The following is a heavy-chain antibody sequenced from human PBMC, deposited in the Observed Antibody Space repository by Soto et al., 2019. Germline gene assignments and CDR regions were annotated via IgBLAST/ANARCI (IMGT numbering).Heavy chain of an antibody. J-gene: IGHJ6*02. CDR2: IWYDGSNK. CDR1: RLTLSSFG. V-gene: IGHV3-33*01. D-gene: IGHD3-16*01. Sequence: PGGSLRLSCAASRLTLSSFGMHWVRQAPGKGLEWVAVIWYDGSNKYYADSVKGRFTISRDNSKNTLYLQMNSLRGEDTAVYYCARDPGKWGRSYYGMDVWGQGTTVTVSS. CDR3: ARDPGKWGRSYYGMDV.